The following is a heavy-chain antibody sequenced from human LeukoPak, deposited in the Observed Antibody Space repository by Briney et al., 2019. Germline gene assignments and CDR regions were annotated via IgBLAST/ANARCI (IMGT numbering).Heavy chain of an antibody. D-gene: IGHD6-13*01. CDR1: GFTFSSYE. CDR2: ISSSGSTI. CDR3: ARGFNPGIAAASRSIGGYYFDY. J-gene: IGHJ4*02. Sequence: GGSLRLSCAASGFTFSSYEMNWVRQAPGKGLEWVSYISSSGSTIYYADSVKGRFTISRDNAKNSLYLQMNSLRAEDTAVYYCARGFNPGIAAASRSIGGYYFDYWGQGTLVTVSS. V-gene: IGHV3-48*03.